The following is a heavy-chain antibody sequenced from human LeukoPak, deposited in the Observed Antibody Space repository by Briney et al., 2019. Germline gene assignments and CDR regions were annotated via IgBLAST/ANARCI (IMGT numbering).Heavy chain of an antibody. Sequence: GGSLRLSCAASGFTFSSCWMHWVRQAPGKGLVWVSRINSDGSSTSYADSVKGRFTISRDNAKNTLYLQMNSLRAEDTAVYYCARQYYYDSSGYYDAFDIWGQGTMVTVSS. CDR2: INSDGSST. J-gene: IGHJ3*02. CDR3: ARQYYYDSSGYYDAFDI. V-gene: IGHV3-74*01. CDR1: GFTFSSCW. D-gene: IGHD3-22*01.